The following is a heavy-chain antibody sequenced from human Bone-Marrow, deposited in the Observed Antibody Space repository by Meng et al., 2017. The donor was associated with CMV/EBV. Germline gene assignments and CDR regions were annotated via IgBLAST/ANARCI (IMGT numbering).Heavy chain of an antibody. J-gene: IGHJ4*02. CDR2: IYSDGST. CDR3: ARTRVATEEDYFDY. V-gene: IGHV3-53*01. Sequence: GESLKISCAASGFTFSSYAMSWVRQAPETGLEWPSVIYSDGSTYYADSVKGRFSISRDTSRNTLYLQMNSLRAEDSAVYYCARTRVATEEDYFDYWGQGALVTVSS. D-gene: IGHD5-12*01. CDR1: GFTFSSYA.